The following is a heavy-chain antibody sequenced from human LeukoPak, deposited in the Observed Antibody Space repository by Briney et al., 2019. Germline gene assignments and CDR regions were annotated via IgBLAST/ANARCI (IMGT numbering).Heavy chain of an antibody. V-gene: IGHV4-59*08. D-gene: IGHD2-21*01. Sequence: SETLSLTCTVSGGSISSYYWSWIRQPPGKGLEWIGYIYYSGSTNYNPSLKSRVTISVDTSRNQFSLKLSSVTAADTAVYYCARGGIPDYWGQGILVTVSS. J-gene: IGHJ4*02. CDR2: IYYSGST. CDR1: GGSISSYY. CDR3: ARGGIPDY.